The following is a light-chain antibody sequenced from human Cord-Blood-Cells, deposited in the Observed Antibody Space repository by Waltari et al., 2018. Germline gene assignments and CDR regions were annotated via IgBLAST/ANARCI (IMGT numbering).Light chain of an antibody. CDR1: NIGSKS. Sequence: SYVLTQPPSVSVAPRQPARLTCGGNNIGSKSVHWYQQKPGQAPVLVVYDDSDRPSGIPERFSGSNSGNTATLTISRVEAGDEADYYCQVWDSSSDHLYVFGTGTKVTVL. V-gene: IGLV3-21*02. J-gene: IGLJ1*01. CDR3: QVWDSSSDHLYV. CDR2: DDS.